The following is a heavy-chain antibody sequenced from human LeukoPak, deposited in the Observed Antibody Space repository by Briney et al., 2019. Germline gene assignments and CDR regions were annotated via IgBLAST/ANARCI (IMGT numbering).Heavy chain of an antibody. J-gene: IGHJ2*01. CDR2: ISTSSSTI. Sequence: TGGSLRLSCAASGFTFSTYSMNWVRQAPGKGLEWVSHISTSSSTIYYADSVKGRFTISRDNAKNSLYLQMNNLRDEDTAVYSCVRDAGHGDFVRWYFDLWGRGTLVTVSS. V-gene: IGHV3-48*02. CDR3: VRDAGHGDFVRWYFDL. CDR1: GFTFSTYS. D-gene: IGHD4-17*01.